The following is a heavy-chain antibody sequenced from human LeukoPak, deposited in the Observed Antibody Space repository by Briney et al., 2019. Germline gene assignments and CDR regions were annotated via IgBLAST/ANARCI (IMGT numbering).Heavy chain of an antibody. CDR2: ISSSSSYI. D-gene: IGHD1-26*01. V-gene: IGHV3-21*01. CDR3: ARDGIVGATRAFDY. CDR1: GFTFSSYS. J-gene: IGHJ4*02. Sequence: GGSLRLSCAASGFTFSSYSMNWVRQAPGKGLELVSSISSSSSYIYYADSVKGRFTISRDNAKNSLYLQMNSLRAEDTAVYYCARDGIVGATRAFDYWGQGTLVTVSS.